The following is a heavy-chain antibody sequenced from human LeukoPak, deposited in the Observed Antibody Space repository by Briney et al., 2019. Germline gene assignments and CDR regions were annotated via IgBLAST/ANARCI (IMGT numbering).Heavy chain of an antibody. J-gene: IGHJ5*02. CDR2: IILIFGTA. V-gene: IGHV1-69*06. D-gene: IGHD3-10*01. Sequence: PSVNVSCKASGGTFSSYAISWVRPAPGQGLEWMGGIILIFGTANYAQKFQGRVTITADKSTSKAYMELSSLRAEDTAVYYCARSSDYGSATLFDPWGQGTLVTVSS. CDR1: GGTFSSYA. CDR3: ARSSDYGSATLFDP.